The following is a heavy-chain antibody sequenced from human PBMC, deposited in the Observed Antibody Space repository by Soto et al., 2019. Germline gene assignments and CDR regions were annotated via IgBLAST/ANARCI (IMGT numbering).Heavy chain of an antibody. CDR2: IKQDGSEK. Sequence: GGSLRLSCAASGFTFSSNGMSWVRQAPGKGLEWVANIKQDGSEKYYVASVKGRFTISRDNAKNSLYLQMNSLRAEDTAVYYCARAGDHGGYVGDFDYWGQGTLVTVSS. CDR1: GFTFSSNG. CDR3: ARAGDHGGYVGDFDY. V-gene: IGHV3-7*01. J-gene: IGHJ4*02. D-gene: IGHD5-12*01.